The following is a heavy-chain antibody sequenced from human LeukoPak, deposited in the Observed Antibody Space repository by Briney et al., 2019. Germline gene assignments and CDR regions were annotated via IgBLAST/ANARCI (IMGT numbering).Heavy chain of an antibody. CDR1: GYTFTSYY. V-gene: IGHV1-46*01. CDR2: INPSGGST. Sequence: ASVKVSCKASGYTFTSYYMHWVQQAPGQGLEWMGIINPSGGSTSYAQKFQGRVTMTRDMSTSTVYMELSSLRSEDTAVYYCARVNGRGYCSGGSCPDAFDIWGQGTMVTVSS. CDR3: ARVNGRGYCSGGSCPDAFDI. J-gene: IGHJ3*02. D-gene: IGHD2-15*01.